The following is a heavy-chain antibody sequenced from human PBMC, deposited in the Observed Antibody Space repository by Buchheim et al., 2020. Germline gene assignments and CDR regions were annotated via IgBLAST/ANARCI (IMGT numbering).Heavy chain of an antibody. CDR3: IHSGHYSLIA. CDR2: IFSSGHT. CDR1: GDSISTNKW. Sequence: QVQLQESGPGLVKPSGTLSLTCTVSGDSISTNKWWSWVRQPPGKGLEWIGEIFSSGHTNFNPSLKSRVTMSLDKSKTQFSLKLSSVTAGDTAAYHCIHSGHYSLIAWGQGTL. D-gene: IGHD3-22*01. J-gene: IGHJ5*02. V-gene: IGHV4-4*02.